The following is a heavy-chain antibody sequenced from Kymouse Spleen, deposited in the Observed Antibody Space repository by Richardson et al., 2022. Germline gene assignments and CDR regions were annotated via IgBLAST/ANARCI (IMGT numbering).Heavy chain of an antibody. CDR1: GGSFSGYY. CDR3: ATSIAAAGRRFDP. CDR2: INHSGST. J-gene: IGHJ5*02. Sequence: QVQLQQWGAGLLKPSETLSLTCAVYGGSFSGYYWSWIRQPPGKGLEWIGEINHSGSTNYNPSLKSRVTISVDTSKNQFSLKLSSVTAADTAVYYCATSIAAAGRRFDPWGQGTLVTVSS. V-gene: IGHV4-34*01. D-gene: IGHD6-13*01.